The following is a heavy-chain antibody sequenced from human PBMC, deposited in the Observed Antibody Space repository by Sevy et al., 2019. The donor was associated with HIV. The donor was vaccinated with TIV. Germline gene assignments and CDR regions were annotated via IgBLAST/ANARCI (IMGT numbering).Heavy chain of an antibody. Sequence: GGSLRLSCAASGFTFSSYGMHWVRQAPGKGLEWVAFIRYDGSNKYYADSVKGRFTISRDNSKNTLYLQMDSLRAEDTAGYYCAKVFSKYGGPFDYWGQGTLVTVSS. J-gene: IGHJ4*02. CDR3: AKVFSKYGGPFDY. CDR1: GFTFSSYG. D-gene: IGHD4-17*01. V-gene: IGHV3-30*02. CDR2: IRYDGSNK.